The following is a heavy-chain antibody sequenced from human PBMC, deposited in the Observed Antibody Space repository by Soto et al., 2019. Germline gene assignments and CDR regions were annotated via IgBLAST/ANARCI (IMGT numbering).Heavy chain of an antibody. CDR1: GGTFSSSA. J-gene: IGHJ3*01. CDR2: FIPIFGRT. Sequence: QVQLVQSGAEVKKPGSSVKVSCRASGGTFSSSALSWVRQAPGQGPQWVGGFIPIFGRTNYAQSFQGRVTITADESSTTAYMDLSNLRFEDTAMYYCATAEVGYPGAFDVWGQGTMVTVS. V-gene: IGHV1-69*01. CDR3: ATAEVGYPGAFDV. D-gene: IGHD2-15*01.